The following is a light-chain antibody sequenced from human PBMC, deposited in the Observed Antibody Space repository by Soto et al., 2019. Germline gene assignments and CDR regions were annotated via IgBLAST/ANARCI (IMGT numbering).Light chain of an antibody. CDR2: DAS. CDR3: QQRSSWPWT. V-gene: IGKV3-11*01. Sequence: EIVLTQSPATLSFSPGESATLSCRAGQSVSNYLTWYQQKPGQAPRLLISDASNRATGIPARFSGSGSGTDFTLTISSLEPEDFAVYYCQQRSSWPWTFGQGTKVDIK. CDR1: QSVSNY. J-gene: IGKJ1*01.